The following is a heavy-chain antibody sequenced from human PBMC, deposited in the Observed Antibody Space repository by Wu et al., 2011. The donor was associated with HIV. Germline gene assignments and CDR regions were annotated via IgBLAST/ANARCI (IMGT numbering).Heavy chain of an antibody. D-gene: IGHD3-3*01. CDR2: IIPLSGTT. J-gene: IGHJ4*02. Sequence: QVQPVQSGAEVKKPGSSVKVSCKASGGTFNSYAISWVRQAPGQGLEWMGVIIPLSGTTNYAPRFQGRVTLTTDESTNTAYMELSSLRWEDTATFYCSRMSYYGDSGYYYFDDWGQGTLVTVSS. CDR1: GGTFNSYA. V-gene: IGHV1-69*05. CDR3: SRMSYYGDSGYYYFDD.